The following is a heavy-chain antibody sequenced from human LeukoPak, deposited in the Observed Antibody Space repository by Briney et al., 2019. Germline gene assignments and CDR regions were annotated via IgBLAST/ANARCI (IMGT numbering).Heavy chain of an antibody. D-gene: IGHD3-10*01. V-gene: IGHV1-69*13. CDR2: IIPIFGTA. CDR3: ARAEPTLWFGESGSSYYYYGMDV. Sequence: GASVKVSCKASGYTFTSYAMNWVRQAPGQGLEWMGGIIPIFGTADYAQKFQGRVTITADESTSTACMELSSLRSEDTAVYYCARAEPTLWFGESGSSYYYYGMDVWGQGTTVTVSS. J-gene: IGHJ6*02. CDR1: GYTFTSYA.